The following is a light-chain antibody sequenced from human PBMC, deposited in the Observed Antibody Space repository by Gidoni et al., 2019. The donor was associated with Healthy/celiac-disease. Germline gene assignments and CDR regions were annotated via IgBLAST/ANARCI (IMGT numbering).Light chain of an antibody. J-gene: IGKJ5*01. Sequence: VVMTQSPLSLPVTLGQPASISCRSSQSLVYNDGNTYLNWCQQRPGQSPRRLIYKVSNRDSGVPDRFSGSGSGTDFTLKISRVEAEDVGVYYCMQGTHWPITVGQGTRLEIK. CDR3: MQGTHWPIT. CDR1: QSLVYNDGNTY. V-gene: IGKV2-30*01. CDR2: KVS.